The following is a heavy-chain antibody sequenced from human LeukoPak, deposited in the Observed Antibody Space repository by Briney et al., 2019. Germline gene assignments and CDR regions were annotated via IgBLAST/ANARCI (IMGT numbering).Heavy chain of an antibody. CDR2: ISSSSSYI. D-gene: IGHD6-13*01. Sequence: PGGSLRLSCAASGFTFSSYSMNWVRQAPGKGLEWVSSISSSSSYIYYADSVKGRFTISRDNAKNSLYLQMNSLRAEDTAVYYCARDLDRGGAAVFGYWGQGTLATVSS. CDR1: GFTFSSYS. V-gene: IGHV3-21*01. CDR3: ARDLDRGGAAVFGY. J-gene: IGHJ4*02.